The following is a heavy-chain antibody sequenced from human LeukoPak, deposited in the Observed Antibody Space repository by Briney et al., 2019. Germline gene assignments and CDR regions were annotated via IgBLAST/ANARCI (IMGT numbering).Heavy chain of an antibody. CDR2: ISSSSSYI. CDR1: GFTFSSYS. Sequence: PGGSLRLSCAASGFTFSSYSMNWVRQAPGKGLEWVSSISSSSSYIYYADSVKGRFTISRDNAKNSLYLQMNSLRAEDTAVYYCARAGMIVVVIGFDYWGQGTLVTVSS. J-gene: IGHJ4*02. CDR3: ARAGMIVVVIGFDY. V-gene: IGHV3-21*01. D-gene: IGHD3-22*01.